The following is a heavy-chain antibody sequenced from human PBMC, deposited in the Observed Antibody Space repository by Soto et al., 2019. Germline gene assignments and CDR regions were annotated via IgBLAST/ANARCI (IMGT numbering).Heavy chain of an antibody. Sequence: QVQLVQSGAEVKKPGSSVKVSCKASGGTFSSYTISWVRQAPGQGLEWMGRIIPILGIANYAQKFQGRVTITADKSTSTAYMELSSLRSEDTAVYYCAGVKAAAKGRLAMDVWGQGTTVTVSS. D-gene: IGHD6-13*01. V-gene: IGHV1-69*02. CDR3: AGVKAAAKGRLAMDV. J-gene: IGHJ6*02. CDR1: GGTFSSYT. CDR2: IIPILGIA.